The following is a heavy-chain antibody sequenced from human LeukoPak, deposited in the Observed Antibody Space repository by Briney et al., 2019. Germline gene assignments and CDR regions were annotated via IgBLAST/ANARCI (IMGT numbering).Heavy chain of an antibody. D-gene: IGHD6-19*01. CDR2: IYYSGST. CDR3: AGHVPRHALYSSGWFNFDY. CDR1: GGSISSSSYY. Sequence: PSETLSLTCTVSGGSISSSSYYWSWIRQPPGKRLEWIGYIYYSGSTNYNPSLKSRVTISVDTSKNQFSLKLSSVTAADTAVYYCAGHVPRHALYSSGWFNFDYWGQGTLVTVSS. J-gene: IGHJ4*02. V-gene: IGHV4-61*05.